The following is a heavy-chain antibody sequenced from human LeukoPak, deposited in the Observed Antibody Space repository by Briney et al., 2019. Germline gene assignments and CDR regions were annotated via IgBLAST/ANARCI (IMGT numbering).Heavy chain of an antibody. CDR2: INHSGST. Sequence: SETLSLTCAVYGGSFSGYYWSWIRQPPGKGLEWIGEINHSGSTNYNPSLKSRVTISVDTSKNQFSLKLSSVTAADTAVYYCARDYGDPYYYYYGMDVWGQGTTATVSS. J-gene: IGHJ6*02. V-gene: IGHV4-34*01. CDR3: ARDYGDPYYYYYGMDV. D-gene: IGHD4-17*01. CDR1: GGSFSGYY.